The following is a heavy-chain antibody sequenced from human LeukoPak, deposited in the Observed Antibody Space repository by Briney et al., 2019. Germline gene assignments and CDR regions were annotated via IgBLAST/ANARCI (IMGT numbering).Heavy chain of an antibody. J-gene: IGHJ4*02. CDR3: AKDLPAGTGRGSLDY. D-gene: IGHD6-13*01. V-gene: IGHV3-30*18. CDR2: ISYDGSNK. Sequence: GGSLRLSCAASGFTFSSYGMHWVRQAPGKGLEWVAVISYDGSNKYYADSVKGRFTISRDNSKNTLYLQMNSLRAEDTAVYYCAKDLPAGTGRGSLDYWGQGTLVTVSS. CDR1: GFTFSSYG.